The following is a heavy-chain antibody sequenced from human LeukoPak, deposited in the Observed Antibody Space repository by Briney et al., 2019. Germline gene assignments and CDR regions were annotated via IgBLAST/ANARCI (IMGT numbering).Heavy chain of an antibody. V-gene: IGHV3-23*01. CDR1: GFTFSTYA. CDR3: ARAPLGMGFDS. J-gene: IGHJ5*01. CDR2: ITSSGGGT. D-gene: IGHD3-3*01. Sequence: PRGSLRLSCAASGFTFSTYALTWVRQAPGKGLEWVSSITSSGGGTYYADSVRGRFTISRDNSKNTLYLQMKSLRVEDTAIYYCARAPLGMGFDSLGQGTLVTVSS.